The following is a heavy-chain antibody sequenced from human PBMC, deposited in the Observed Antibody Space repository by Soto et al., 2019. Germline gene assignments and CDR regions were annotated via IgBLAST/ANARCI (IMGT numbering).Heavy chain of an antibody. CDR2: IWYDGSNK. CDR1: GFTFSSYG. CDR3: GRGWEYLYYGMDV. V-gene: IGHV3-33*01. J-gene: IGHJ6*02. Sequence: QVQLVESGGGVVQPGRSLRLSCAASGFTFSSYGMHWVRQAPGKGLEWVAVIWYDGSNKYYADSVKGRFTISRDNSKNTLYLQMNSLRSEETGLYYCGRGWEYLYYGMDVWGQGTTGT. D-gene: IGHD1-26*01.